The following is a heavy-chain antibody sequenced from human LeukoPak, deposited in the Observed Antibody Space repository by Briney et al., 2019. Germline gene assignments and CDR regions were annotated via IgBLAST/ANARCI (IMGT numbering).Heavy chain of an antibody. CDR2: FDPEDGET. J-gene: IGHJ4*02. V-gene: IGHV1-24*01. CDR1: GYTLTELS. CDR3: ATSSGWYGAFDY. D-gene: IGHD6-19*01. Sequence: VASVKVSCKVSGYTLTELSMHWVRQAPGKGLEWMGGFDPEDGETIYAQKFQGRVTMTEDTSTDTAYMELSSLRSEDTAVYYYATSSGWYGAFDYWGQGTLVTVSS.